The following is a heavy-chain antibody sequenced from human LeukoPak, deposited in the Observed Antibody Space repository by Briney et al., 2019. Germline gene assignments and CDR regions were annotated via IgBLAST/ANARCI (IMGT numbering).Heavy chain of an antibody. D-gene: IGHD3-10*01. V-gene: IGHV1-2*02. Sequence: ASVKVSCKTFGYTFTSNYMQWVRQAPGQGLEWVGWINPNNGGTYYAEKFQGRVTMPRDTSAYTVYMELDRLRYDDTAVYFCARDLKDDGFGAEGSLDFWGQGTLVTVSS. CDR1: GYTFTSNY. CDR2: INPNNGGT. J-gene: IGHJ4*02. CDR3: ARDLKDDGFGAEGSLDF.